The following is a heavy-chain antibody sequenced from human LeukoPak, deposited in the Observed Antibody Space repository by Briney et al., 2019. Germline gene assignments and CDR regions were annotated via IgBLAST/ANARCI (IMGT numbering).Heavy chain of an antibody. CDR3: ARIAAAVPDQ. CDR1: GFTFTTYW. D-gene: IGHD6-13*01. Sequence: GGSLRLSCAASGFTFTTYWMGWVRQAPGKGLEWVANVKQDGSDKYYMDSVEGRFTISRDNGNNSLYLLMSSLRAEDSGVYYCARIAAAVPDQWGPGTLVTVSS. V-gene: IGHV3-7*01. J-gene: IGHJ5*02. CDR2: VKQDGSDK.